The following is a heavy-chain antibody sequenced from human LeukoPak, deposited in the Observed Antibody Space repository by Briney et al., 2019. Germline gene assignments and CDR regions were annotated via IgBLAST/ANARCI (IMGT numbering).Heavy chain of an antibody. D-gene: IGHD2-8*01. V-gene: IGHV4-34*01. CDR1: GGSFSGYY. CDR2: INHSGST. Sequence: SETLSLTCAVYGGSFSGYYWSWIRQPPGKGLEWIGEINHSGSTNYNPSLKSRVTISVDTSKNQFSLKLSSVTAADTAVYYCAVRTNWFDPWGQGTLVTVSS. CDR3: AVRTNWFDP. J-gene: IGHJ5*02.